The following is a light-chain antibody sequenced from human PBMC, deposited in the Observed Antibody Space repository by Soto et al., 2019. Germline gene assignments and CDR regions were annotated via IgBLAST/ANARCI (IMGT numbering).Light chain of an antibody. CDR3: ASYTGTSTLYV. V-gene: IGLV2-14*01. CDR2: EVS. Sequence: QSALTQPASVSGSPGQSIIISCTGTSSDVGGYNYVSWYQQHPGKAPKLMIYEVSNRPSGVSNRFSGSKSGNTASLTISRLQAEDEADYYCASYTGTSTLYVFGTRTKLTVL. J-gene: IGLJ1*01. CDR1: SSDVGGYNY.